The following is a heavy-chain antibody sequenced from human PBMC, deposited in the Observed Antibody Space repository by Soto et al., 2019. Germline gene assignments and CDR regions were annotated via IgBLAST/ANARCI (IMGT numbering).Heavy chain of an antibody. CDR1: GVSISNDVYY. J-gene: IGHJ4*02. V-gene: IGHV4-31*03. Sequence: SETLSLTCTVSGVSISNDVYYWTWIRQYPGKGLEWVGYIYYTGSTYYNPSLTSRVMMSVDTSKNQFSLKLSSVTAADTAVYYCARQEYGDYAFLDYWGQGTLVTVSS. CDR2: IYYTGST. D-gene: IGHD4-17*01. CDR3: ARQEYGDYAFLDY.